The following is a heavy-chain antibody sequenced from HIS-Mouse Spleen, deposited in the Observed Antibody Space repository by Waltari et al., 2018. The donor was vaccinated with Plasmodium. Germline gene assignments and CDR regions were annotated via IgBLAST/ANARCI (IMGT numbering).Heavy chain of an antibody. V-gene: IGHV4-34*01. CDR2: NNNSGST. CDR1: GGSFSGYY. Sequence: QVQLQQWGAGLLKPSETMSLPCAVYGGSFSGYYWSWIRQPPGQGLEWIGENNNSGSTNYNPSRKSRVTISVDTSKNQLSLEPGSVIAAYTAVYYGARGQLPRIIGWFDPWGQGTLVTVSS. D-gene: IGHD2-2*01. CDR3: ARGQLPRIIGWFDP. J-gene: IGHJ5*02.